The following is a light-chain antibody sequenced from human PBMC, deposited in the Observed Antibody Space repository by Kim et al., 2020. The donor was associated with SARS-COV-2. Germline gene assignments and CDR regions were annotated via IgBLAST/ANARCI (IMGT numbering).Light chain of an antibody. CDR3: QEWDALTV. V-gene: IGLV3-9*01. CDR1: NIGSKH. CDR2: RDS. Sequence: SYELTQPLSVSVALGQTATIACGGNNIGSKHVHWYQQRPGQAPVLVINRDSNRPSGIPERLSGSNSGNTTTLTITRAQAGDEADYYCQEWDALTVIGTGT. J-gene: IGLJ1*01.